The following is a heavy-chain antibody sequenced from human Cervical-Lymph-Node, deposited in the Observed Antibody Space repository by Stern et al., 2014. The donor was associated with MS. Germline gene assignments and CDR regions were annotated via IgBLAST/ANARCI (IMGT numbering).Heavy chain of an antibody. D-gene: IGHD1-14*01. J-gene: IGHJ4*02. CDR3: ARQTTAWASDV. V-gene: IGHV5-51*01. CDR1: GYKFSIYW. Sequence: VQLVESGAELIRPGESLKISCKGSGYKFSIYWIAWVRQMPGKGLEWMGIIHPGDSETRYSPPFQGQGTMSADKSTSTAYLQWSSLNASDTAMYFCARQTTAWASDVWGQGTLVTVSS. CDR2: IHPGDSET.